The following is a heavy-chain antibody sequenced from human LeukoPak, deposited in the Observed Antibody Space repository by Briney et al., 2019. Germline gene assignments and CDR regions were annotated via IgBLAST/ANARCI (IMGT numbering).Heavy chain of an antibody. CDR2: INHSGST. Sequence: SETLSLACIVSGGSISSGDYYWSWIRQPPGKGVERIGYINHSGSTYYKPSLKSRVTISVDRSKNHFSLNLSYVTAADTAVYYCAREQGGAAGKGFDYWGQGTLVTVSS. D-gene: IGHD6-13*01. CDR1: GGSISSGDYY. CDR3: AREQGGAAGKGFDY. V-gene: IGHV4-30-2*01. J-gene: IGHJ4*02.